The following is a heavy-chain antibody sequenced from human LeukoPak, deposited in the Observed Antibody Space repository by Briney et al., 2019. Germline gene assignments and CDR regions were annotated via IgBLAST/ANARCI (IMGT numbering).Heavy chain of an antibody. CDR1: GYSFDAYG. CDR2: ISTYNGDT. J-gene: IGHJ3*01. Sequence: ASVKVSCKASGYSFDAYGINWVRQAPGQGLEWLGWISTYNGDTNYAQNLQGRVSMTTDTSTSTVFMELRSLRSDDTAVYYCARGCVHCSYTSRGGDSFNVWGQGTKVTVSS. D-gene: IGHD2-2*01. V-gene: IGHV1-18*01. CDR3: ARGCVHCSYTSRGGDSFNV.